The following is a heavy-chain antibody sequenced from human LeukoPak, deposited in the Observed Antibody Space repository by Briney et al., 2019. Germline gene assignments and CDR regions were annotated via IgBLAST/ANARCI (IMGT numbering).Heavy chain of an antibody. J-gene: IGHJ3*02. CDR1: GYTLTELS. CDR2: FDPEDGET. CDR3: ATQPSYYGSGRRAFDI. D-gene: IGHD3-10*01. Sequence: ASVKVSCKVSGYTLTELSMHWVRQAPGKGLEWMGGFDPEDGETIYAQKFQGRVTMTEDTSTDTAYMELSSLRSEDTAVYYCATQPSYYGSGRRAFDIRGQGTMVTVSS. V-gene: IGHV1-24*01.